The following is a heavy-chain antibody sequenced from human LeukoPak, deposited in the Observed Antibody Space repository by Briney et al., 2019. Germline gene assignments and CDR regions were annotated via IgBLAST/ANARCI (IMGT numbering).Heavy chain of an antibody. CDR2: ISSSGSTK. Sequence: LSLTCTVSGGSISSGDYYWSWIRQPPGKGLEWVSYISSSGSTKYYADSVKRRFTISRDNAKNSLYLKMNSLRAEDTAVYYCARSSYKRWNDAFDIWGQGTMVTVSS. CDR1: GGSISSGDYY. CDR3: ARSSYKRWNDAFDI. D-gene: IGHD4-23*01. V-gene: IGHV3-11*04. J-gene: IGHJ3*02.